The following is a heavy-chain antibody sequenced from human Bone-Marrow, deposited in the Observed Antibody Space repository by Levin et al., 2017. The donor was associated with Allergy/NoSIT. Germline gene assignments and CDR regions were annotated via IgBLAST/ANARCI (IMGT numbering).Heavy chain of an antibody. V-gene: IGHV6-1*01. CDR3: ARSTFGGGYSFDS. J-gene: IGHJ4*02. D-gene: IGHD3-3*01. CDR2: TFYRFKWYH. Sequence: PSETLSLTCAISGDSVSHNSSTWDWIRLSPSRGLEWLGRTFYRFKWYHDYAESLKSRLTINSDTSKNQFSLQITSMTPEDTAVYFCARSTFGGGYSFDSWGQGIVVTVSS. CDR1: GDSVSHNSST.